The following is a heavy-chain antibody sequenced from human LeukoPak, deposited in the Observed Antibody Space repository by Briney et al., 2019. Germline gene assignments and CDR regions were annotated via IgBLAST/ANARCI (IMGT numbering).Heavy chain of an antibody. V-gene: IGHV4-34*01. CDR1: GGSFSGYY. J-gene: IGHJ4*02. CDR3: ARGSIAARPVDFDY. CDR2: INHSGST. D-gene: IGHD6-6*01. Sequence: SETLSLTCAVYGGSFSGYYWSWIRQPPGKGLEWIGEINHSGSTNYNPPLKSRVTISVDTSKNQFSLKLSSVTAADTAVYYCARGSIAARPVDFDYWGQGTLVTVSS.